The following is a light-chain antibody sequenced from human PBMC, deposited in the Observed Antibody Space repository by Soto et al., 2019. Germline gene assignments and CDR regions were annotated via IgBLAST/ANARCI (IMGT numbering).Light chain of an antibody. J-gene: IGKJ2*01. CDR3: QQYNSYPNT. CDR2: KAS. Sequence: DLQMTQSPSTLAASLGDRVTITCRASQNINRWLAWYQQKPGTAPKLLIYKASTSESGVPSRFSGSGSGTHFTLTISSLQPDDVATYYCQQYNSYPNTFGQGTKLGIK. V-gene: IGKV1-5*03. CDR1: QNINRW.